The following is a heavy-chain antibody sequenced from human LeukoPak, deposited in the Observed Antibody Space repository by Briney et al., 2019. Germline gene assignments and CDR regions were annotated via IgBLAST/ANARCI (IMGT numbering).Heavy chain of an antibody. Sequence: GGSLRLSCAASGFTFSDYYMSWLRQAPGKGLEWVSYVSSSGSTIYYADSVKGRFTISRDNAKNSLYLQMNSLRAEDTAVYYCARVGYSSSWYVLDPWGQGTLVTVSS. CDR1: GFTFSDYY. D-gene: IGHD6-13*01. CDR2: VSSSGSTI. J-gene: IGHJ5*02. CDR3: ARVGYSSSWYVLDP. V-gene: IGHV3-11*01.